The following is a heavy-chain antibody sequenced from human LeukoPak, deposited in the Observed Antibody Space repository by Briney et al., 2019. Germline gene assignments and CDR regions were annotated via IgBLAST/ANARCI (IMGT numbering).Heavy chain of an antibody. CDR2: ISGSGGST. V-gene: IGHV3-23*01. D-gene: IGHD3-16*01. Sequence: GGSLRLSCAASGFTFSSYAMSWVRQAPGRGLEWVSAISGSGGSTYYADSVKGRFTISRDNSKNTLYLQMNSLRAEDTAVYYCAKQPSLYVFYYYYYMDVWGKGTTVTISS. CDR3: AKQPSLYVFYYYYYMDV. CDR1: GFTFSSYA. J-gene: IGHJ6*03.